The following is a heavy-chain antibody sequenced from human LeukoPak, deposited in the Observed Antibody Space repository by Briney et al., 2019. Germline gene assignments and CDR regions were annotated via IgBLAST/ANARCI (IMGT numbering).Heavy chain of an antibody. CDR2: MNPNRGNT. J-gene: IGHJ4*02. CDR3: AREIAATDPHFDY. Sequence: ASVKVSCKASGYTFTSYDINWVRQATGQELEWMGWMNPNRGNTGYAQKFQGRVTMTRNTSISTAYMELSSLRSEDTAVYYCAREIAATDPHFDYWGQGTLVTVSS. V-gene: IGHV1-8*01. D-gene: IGHD2-15*01. CDR1: GYTFTSYD.